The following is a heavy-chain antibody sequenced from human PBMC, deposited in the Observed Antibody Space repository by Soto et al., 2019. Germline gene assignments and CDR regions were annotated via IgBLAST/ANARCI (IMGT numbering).Heavy chain of an antibody. D-gene: IGHD6-13*01. CDR3: ARDRGSIAAAGTFDY. CDR1: GYTFTSYG. V-gene: IGHV1-18*01. J-gene: IGHJ4*02. CDR2: ISAYNGNT. Sequence: ASVKVSCKASGYTFTSYGISWVRQAPGQGLEWMGWISAYNGNTNYAQKLQGRVTMTTDTSTSTAYTELRSLRSDDTAVYYCARDRGSIAAAGTFDYWGQGTLVTVSS.